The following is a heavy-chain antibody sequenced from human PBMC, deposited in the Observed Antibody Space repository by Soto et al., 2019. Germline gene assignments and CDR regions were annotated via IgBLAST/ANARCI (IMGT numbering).Heavy chain of an antibody. D-gene: IGHD3-22*01. CDR3: ARDLVMGYYYDSSGYAV. V-gene: IGHV4-31*03. Sequence: SETLSLTCTVSGGSISSGGYYWSWIRQHPGKGLEWIGYIYYSGSTYYNPSLKSRVTISVDTSKNQFSLKLSSVTAADTAVYYCARDLVMGYYYDSSGYAVWGQGTLVTVSS. J-gene: IGHJ4*02. CDR1: GGSISSGGYY. CDR2: IYYSGST.